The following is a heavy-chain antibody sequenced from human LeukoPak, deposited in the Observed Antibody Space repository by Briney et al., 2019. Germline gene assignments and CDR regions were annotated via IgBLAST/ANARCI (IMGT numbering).Heavy chain of an antibody. CDR1: GFTFSSYG. CDR2: IRYDGSNK. J-gene: IGHJ6*03. D-gene: IGHD3-10*01. V-gene: IGHV3-30*02. Sequence: GGSLRLSCAASGFTFSSYGMHWVRQAPGKGLEWVAFIRYDGSNKYYADSVKGRFTISRDNSKNTLYLQMNSLRAEDTAVYYCAKERAYNYYGSGWHYYYMDVWGKGTTVTISS. CDR3: AKERAYNYYGSGWHYYYMDV.